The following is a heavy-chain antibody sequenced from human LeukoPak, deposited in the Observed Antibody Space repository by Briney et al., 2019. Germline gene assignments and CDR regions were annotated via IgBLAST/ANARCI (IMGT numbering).Heavy chain of an antibody. CDR3: ARLSDSSGWSPASN. J-gene: IGHJ1*01. D-gene: IGHD6-19*01. Sequence: ASVKVSCKTSGFIFTSYGITWVRQAPGQGLEWMGWVSPYNGKTNYARDLQGRVTMTTDTSTNTAYMELRSLRSGDTAVYYCARLSDSSGWSPASNWGQGTLVSVSS. V-gene: IGHV1-18*01. CDR1: GFIFTSYG. CDR2: VSPYNGKT.